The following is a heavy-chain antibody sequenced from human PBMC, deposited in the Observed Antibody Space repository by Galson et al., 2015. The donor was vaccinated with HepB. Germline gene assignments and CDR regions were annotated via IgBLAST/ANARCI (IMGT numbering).Heavy chain of an antibody. CDR2: ISGSGGST. D-gene: IGHD2-2*01. CDR3: AKDHRYCSSTSCYDWFDP. J-gene: IGHJ5*02. CDR1: GFTFSSYA. V-gene: IGHV3-23*01. Sequence: LRLSCAASGFTFSSYAMSWVRQAPGKGLEWVSAISGSGGSTYYADSVKGRFTISRDNSKNTLYLQMNSLRAEDTAVYYCAKDHRYCSSTSCYDWFDPWGQGTLVTVSS.